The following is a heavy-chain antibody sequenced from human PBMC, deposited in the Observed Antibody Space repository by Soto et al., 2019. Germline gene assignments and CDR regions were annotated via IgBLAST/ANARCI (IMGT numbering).Heavy chain of an antibody. Sequence: GWSLRLSCAASGFTFSNYAMSWVRQPPGKGLEWVSYITDSSDTVHYADSVRGRFTISRDNAESSLYLQMNSLRDEDTAVYFCARDFGHGYYLDYWGRGTLVTVSS. J-gene: IGHJ4*02. CDR3: ARDFGHGYYLDY. CDR1: GFTFSNYA. V-gene: IGHV3-48*02. CDR2: ITDSSDTV. D-gene: IGHD3-3*01.